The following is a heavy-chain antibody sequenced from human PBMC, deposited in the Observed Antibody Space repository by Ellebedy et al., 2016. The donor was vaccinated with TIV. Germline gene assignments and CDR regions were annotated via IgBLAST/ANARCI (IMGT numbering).Heavy chain of an antibody. V-gene: IGHV3-23*01. CDR3: AKGRGGGSDSSAPRYYFDY. CDR2: MSHTGTRT. D-gene: IGHD3-22*01. Sequence: PGGSLRLSCAASGFTFNSYAMSWVRQAPGKGLEWVSTMSHTGTRTYYANSVEGRFIISRDNSKKTLYLQMNSLRAEDTAVYYCAKGRGGGSDSSAPRYYFDYWGLGTLVTVSS. CDR1: GFTFNSYA. J-gene: IGHJ4*02.